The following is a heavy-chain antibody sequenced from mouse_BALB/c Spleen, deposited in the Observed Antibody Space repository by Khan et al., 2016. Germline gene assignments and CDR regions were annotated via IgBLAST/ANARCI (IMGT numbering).Heavy chain of an antibody. Sequence: EVQLQESGPGLVKPSQSLSLTCTVTGYSITSDYAWNWIRQFPGNKLEWTGYIRYSGSTTYNPSLKSRISITRDTSKIQFFLQLYSVTTEDTATYYCTRSPTATRYFDVWGAGTTVTVSS. CDR2: IRYSGST. V-gene: IGHV3-2*02. D-gene: IGHD1-2*01. J-gene: IGHJ1*01. CDR1: GYSITSDYA. CDR3: TRSPTATRYFDV.